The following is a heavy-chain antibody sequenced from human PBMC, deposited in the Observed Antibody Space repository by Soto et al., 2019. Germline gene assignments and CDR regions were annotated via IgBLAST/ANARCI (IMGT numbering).Heavy chain of an antibody. J-gene: IGHJ4*02. CDR2: IIPIFGTA. CDR3: ARVPLHSSGWYYYFDY. CDR1: GGTFSSYA. Sequence: QVQLVQSGAEVKKPGSSVKVSCKASGGTFSSYAISWVRQAPGQGLEWMGGIIPIFGTANYAQKFQGRVTITADESPSTAYMELSSLRSEDTAVYYCARVPLHSSGWYYYFDYWGQGTLVTVSS. V-gene: IGHV1-69*12. D-gene: IGHD6-19*01.